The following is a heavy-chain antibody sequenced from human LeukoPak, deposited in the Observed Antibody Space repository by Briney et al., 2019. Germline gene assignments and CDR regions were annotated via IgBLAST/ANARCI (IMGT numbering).Heavy chain of an antibody. V-gene: IGHV1-69*06. CDR1: VGTFINYD. CDR2: IMPMFGKA. Sequence: SVKVSCKASVGTFINYDISWVRQAPGQGLEWMGGIMPMFGKANYAQKFQGRVTTTADKATSTAYMELSRLRSEDTAVYYCAGGRTDIVVVPATLRKYYFDYWGQGTLVTVSS. D-gene: IGHD2-2*01. CDR3: AGGRTDIVVVPATLRKYYFDY. J-gene: IGHJ4*02.